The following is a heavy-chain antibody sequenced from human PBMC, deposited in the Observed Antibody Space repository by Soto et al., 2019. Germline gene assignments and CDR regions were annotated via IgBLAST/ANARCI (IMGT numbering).Heavy chain of an antibody. CDR3: ASLSGTSHLWYFDR. CDR1: GFTFSRCW. D-gene: IGHD1-26*01. Sequence: GGSLRLSCAASGFTFSRCWMYWVRQAPGKGLVWVSRISCDGSGTTYADSVKGRFTISRDTANNTLHLQMNSQKTEAMGLYYCASLSGTSHLWYFDRWGRGTLVTDSS. V-gene: IGHV3-74*01. CDR2: ISCDGSGT. J-gene: IGHJ2*01.